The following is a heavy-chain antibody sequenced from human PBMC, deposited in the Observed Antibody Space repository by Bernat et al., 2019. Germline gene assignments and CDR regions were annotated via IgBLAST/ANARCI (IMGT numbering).Heavy chain of an antibody. J-gene: IGHJ4*02. Sequence: EVQLVESGGGLVQPGGSLRLSCVASGFTFISYWMNWFRQAPGKGLEWVANIKQDGSEKYYVDSVKGRFTISRDNAKNSLYLQMNSLRAEDTAVYYCAREHSYYSGLVDCWGQGTLVTVSS. CDR3: AREHSYYSGLVDC. V-gene: IGHV3-7*01. D-gene: IGHD3-10*01. CDR1: GFTFISYW. CDR2: IKQDGSEK.